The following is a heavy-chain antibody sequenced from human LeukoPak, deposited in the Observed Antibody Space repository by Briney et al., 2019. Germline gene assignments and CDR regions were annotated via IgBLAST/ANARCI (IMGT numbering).Heavy chain of an antibody. J-gene: IGHJ4*02. Sequence: PGGSLRLSCAASGFTFSSYAMSWVRQAPGKGLEWVSTISGSGGSAYYADSVKGRFTISRDNSKNTLYLQMNSLRAEDTAVYYCAKDASYSSGWDLFDYWGQGTLVTVSS. V-gene: IGHV3-23*01. CDR1: GFTFSSYA. CDR2: ISGSGGSA. CDR3: AKDASYSSGWDLFDY. D-gene: IGHD6-19*01.